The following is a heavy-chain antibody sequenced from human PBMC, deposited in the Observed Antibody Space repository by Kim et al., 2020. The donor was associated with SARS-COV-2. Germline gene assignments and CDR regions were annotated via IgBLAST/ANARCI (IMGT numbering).Heavy chain of an antibody. J-gene: IGHJ5*02. CDR3: ATRSGVRGTT. D-gene: IGHD3-10*01. Sequence: SETLSLTCAVYGGSFSGYYWSWIRQPPGKGLEWIGEINHSGSTNYNPSLKSRVTISVDTSKNQFSLKLSSVTAADTAVYYCATRSGVRGTTWGQGTLVTVSS. V-gene: IGHV4-34*01. CDR1: GGSFSGYY. CDR2: INHSGST.